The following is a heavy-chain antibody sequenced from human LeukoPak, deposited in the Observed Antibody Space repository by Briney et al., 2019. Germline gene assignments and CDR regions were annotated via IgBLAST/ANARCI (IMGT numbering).Heavy chain of an antibody. D-gene: IGHD4/OR15-4a*01. CDR1: AASISSSSHH. J-gene: IGHJ5*01. CDR3: VRHDGRGGATMGAFDS. Sequence: PWETLSLTCTISAASISSSSHHWGWIRQSPGKGLEWVGSIYYGQTIYYNPSLNSPVTISVVTSKDQFTLQLNSVTAADTAVYYCVRHDGRGGATMGAFDSWGQGSLVTVSS. CDR2: IYYGQTI. V-gene: IGHV4-39*01.